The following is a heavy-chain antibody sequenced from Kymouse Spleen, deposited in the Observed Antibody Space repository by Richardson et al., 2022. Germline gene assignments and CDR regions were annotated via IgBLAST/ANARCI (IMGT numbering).Heavy chain of an antibody. CDR3: ARVEHNYSNYDFDY. V-gene: IGHV3-33*01. CDR2: IWYDGSNK. CDR1: GFTFSSYG. Sequence: QVQLVESGGGVVQPGRSLRLSCAASGFTFSSYGMHWVRQAPGKGLEWVAVIWYDGSNKYYADSVKGRFTISRDNSKNTLYLQMNSLRAEDTAVYYCARVEHNYSNYDFDYWGQGTLVTVSS. J-gene: IGHJ4*02. D-gene: IGHD4-11,IGHD4-11*01.